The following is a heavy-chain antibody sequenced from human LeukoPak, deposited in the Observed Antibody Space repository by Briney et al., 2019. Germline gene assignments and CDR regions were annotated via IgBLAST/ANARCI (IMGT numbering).Heavy chain of an antibody. J-gene: IGHJ4*02. CDR2: ISGSGGST. Sequence: GGSLRLSCAASGFTFSNYAMNWVCKAQGKGLEWVSAISGSGGSTYYADSVKGRFTISRDNSQNTLYLQMNSLSAEDTAVDYLWEHLLVSYYDSSGYDYWGQGTLVTVCS. D-gene: IGHD3-22*01. V-gene: IGHV3-23*01. CDR3: WEHLLVSYYDSSGYDY. CDR1: GFTFSNYA.